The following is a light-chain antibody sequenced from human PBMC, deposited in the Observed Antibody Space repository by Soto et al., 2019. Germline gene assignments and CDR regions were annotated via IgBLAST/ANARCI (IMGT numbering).Light chain of an antibody. V-gene: IGLV2-14*01. J-gene: IGLJ2*01. CDR2: EVS. CDR1: RSDVGGYNY. Sequence: QSALTQPASVSGSPGQSITISCTGTRSDVGGYNYVSWYQQHPGKAPKLLIYEVSNRPSGVSNRFSGSKSVNTASLTISGLQAEDEGDYYCSSFTSSSTVIFGGGTKLTVL. CDR3: SSFTSSSTVI.